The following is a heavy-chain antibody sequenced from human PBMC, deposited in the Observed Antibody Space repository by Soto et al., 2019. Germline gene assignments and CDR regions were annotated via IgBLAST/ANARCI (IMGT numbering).Heavy chain of an antibody. V-gene: IGHV3-23*01. CDR3: AKDSNLIHWGSNH. Sequence: EVQLLESGGGLIQPGGSLRLSCAASGFTFTTYAMRWVRQAPGKGLEWVSAISASGDITYYADSVKGRFTISRDSSKNTLYLQMNGLRAEDTAIYYCAKDSNLIHWGSNHWCQGTLVTVSS. D-gene: IGHD7-27*01. CDR1: GFTFTTYA. CDR2: ISASGDIT. J-gene: IGHJ5*02.